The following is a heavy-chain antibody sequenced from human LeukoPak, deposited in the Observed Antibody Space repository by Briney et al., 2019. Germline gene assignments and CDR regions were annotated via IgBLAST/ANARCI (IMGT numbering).Heavy chain of an antibody. J-gene: IGHJ3*02. V-gene: IGHV3-23*01. Sequence: PGGSLRLSCAASGFTFSSYAMSWVRQAPGKGLEWVSAISGSGGSTYYADSVKGRLTISRDNSKNTLYLQMNSLRAEDTAVYYCAKDLKETPDAFDIWGQGTMVTVSS. CDR1: GFTFSSYA. CDR2: ISGSGGST. CDR3: AKDLKETPDAFDI.